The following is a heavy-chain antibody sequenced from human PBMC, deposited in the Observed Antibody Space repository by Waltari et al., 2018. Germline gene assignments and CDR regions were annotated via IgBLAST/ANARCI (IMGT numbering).Heavy chain of an antibody. J-gene: IGHJ4*02. D-gene: IGHD6-13*01. CDR3: AKDRRSSSWYVDY. CDR2: ISYDGSNK. V-gene: IGHV3-30*18. Sequence: QVQLVESGGGVVQPGRSLRLSCAASGFTFRSYAIHGVRSAPGKGLEWVAVISYDGSNKYYADSVKGRFTISRDNSKNTLYLQMNSLRAEDTAVYYCAKDRRSSSWYVDYWGQGTLVTVSS. CDR1: GFTFRSYA.